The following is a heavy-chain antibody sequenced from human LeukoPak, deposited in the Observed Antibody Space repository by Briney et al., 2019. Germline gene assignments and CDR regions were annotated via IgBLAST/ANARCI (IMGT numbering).Heavy chain of an antibody. CDR1: GYTFTGYY. CDR2: INTNSGDS. J-gene: IGHJ6*03. Sequence: ASVKVSCKASGYTFTGYYMRWLRQAPGQGPEWMGWINTNSGDSNYAPKFQGRVTLTRDTSISTAYMELSRLRSDDTAVYYCARDFPHYYDSSGSSYTPYTYYYMDVWGKGTTVTISS. V-gene: IGHV1-2*02. CDR3: ARDFPHYYDSSGSSYTPYTYYYMDV. D-gene: IGHD3-22*01.